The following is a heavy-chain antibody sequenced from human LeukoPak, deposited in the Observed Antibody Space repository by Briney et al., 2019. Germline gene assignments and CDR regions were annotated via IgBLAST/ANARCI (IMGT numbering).Heavy chain of an antibody. CDR2: ISSSGSTR. Sequence: GGSLRLSCAASGFTFSSYEMNWVRQAPGKGLEWVSYISSSGSTRYYADSVKGRFTSSRDNAKNSLYLQMNSLRAEDTAVYYCARGPPAGAPTWFDPWGQGTLVTVSS. V-gene: IGHV3-48*03. CDR3: ARGPPAGAPTWFDP. CDR1: GFTFSSYE. J-gene: IGHJ5*02. D-gene: IGHD1-26*01.